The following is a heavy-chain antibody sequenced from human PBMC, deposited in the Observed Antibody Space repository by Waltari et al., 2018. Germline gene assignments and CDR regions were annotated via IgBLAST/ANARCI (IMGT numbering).Heavy chain of an antibody. J-gene: IGHJ5*02. V-gene: IGHV1-2*02. CDR1: GYTFTAYY. D-gene: IGHD2-2*01. CDR3: ARDRCTSTSCSKGSFDP. Sequence: QVQLVQSGAEVKKPGASVKVSCKASGYTFTAYYMHWVRPAPGQGLEWMGWINPNSGGTNYAQKFQGRVTMTRDTSISTAYMELSRLRSDDTAVYYCARDRCTSTSCSKGSFDPWGQGTLVTVSS. CDR2: INPNSGGT.